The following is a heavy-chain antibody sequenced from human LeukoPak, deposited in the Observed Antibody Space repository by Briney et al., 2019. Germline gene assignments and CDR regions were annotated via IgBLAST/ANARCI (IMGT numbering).Heavy chain of an antibody. V-gene: IGHV3-74*01. Sequence: PGGSLRLSCAASGFTFSSYWMHWVRQAPGKGLVWVSRINSDGSSTSYADSVKGRFTISRDNAKNTLYLQMNSLRAEDTAVYYCARGEDYSGYDNWGQGTLVTVSS. CDR1: GFTFSSYW. CDR3: ARGEDYSGYDN. CDR2: INSDGSST. D-gene: IGHD5-12*01. J-gene: IGHJ4*02.